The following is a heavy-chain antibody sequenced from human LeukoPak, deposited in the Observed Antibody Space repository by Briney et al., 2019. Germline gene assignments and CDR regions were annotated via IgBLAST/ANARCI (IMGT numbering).Heavy chain of an antibody. Sequence: ASVKVSCKASGYTFTSYYMHWVRQAPGQGLEWMGIINPSGGSTSYAQKFQGRVTMTRDTSISTAYMELSRLRSDDTAVYYCARVTPAALIDYWGQGTLVTVSS. D-gene: IGHD2-2*01. CDR2: INPSGGST. J-gene: IGHJ4*02. V-gene: IGHV1-46*01. CDR1: GYTFTSYY. CDR3: ARVTPAALIDY.